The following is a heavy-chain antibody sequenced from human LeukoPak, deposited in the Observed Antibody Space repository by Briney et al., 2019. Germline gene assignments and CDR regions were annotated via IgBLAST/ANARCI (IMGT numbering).Heavy chain of an antibody. D-gene: IGHD6-13*01. V-gene: IGHV4-34*01. CDR1: GGSFSGYY. J-gene: IGHJ4*02. Sequence: SETLSLTFAVYGGSFSGYYWSWIRQPPGKGLEWIGEINHSGSTNYNPSLKSRVTISVDTSKNQFSLKLSSVTAADTAVYYCARGTNSSSWYAIFDYWGQGTLVTVSS. CDR3: ARGTNSSSWYAIFDY. CDR2: INHSGST.